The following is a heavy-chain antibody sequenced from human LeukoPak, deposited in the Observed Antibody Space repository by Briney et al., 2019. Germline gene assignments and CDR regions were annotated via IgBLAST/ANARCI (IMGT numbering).Heavy chain of an antibody. D-gene: IGHD2-15*01. CDR1: GGSISSSSYY. Sequence: SETLSLTCTVSGGSISSSSYYWGWIRQPPGKGLEWIGSIYYSGSTYYNPSLNSRVTISVDTSKNKFSLKLISVTAADTVVYYCETHSDSYYFDYWGQGTLVTVSS. CDR2: IYYSGST. V-gene: IGHV4-39*01. J-gene: IGHJ4*02. CDR3: ETHSDSYYFDY.